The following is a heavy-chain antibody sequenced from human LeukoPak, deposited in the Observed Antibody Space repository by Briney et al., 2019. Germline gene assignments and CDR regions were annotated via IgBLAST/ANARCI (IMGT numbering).Heavy chain of an antibody. CDR2: INHSGST. CDR3: ANYSNYEYYFDY. CDR1: GGSFSGYC. Sequence: SETLSLTCAVYGGSFSGYCWSWIRQPPGKGLEWIGEINHSGSTYYNPSLKSRVTISVDTSKNQFSLKLSSVTAADTAVYYCANYSNYEYYFDYWGQGTLVTVSS. J-gene: IGHJ4*02. V-gene: IGHV4-34*01. D-gene: IGHD4-11*01.